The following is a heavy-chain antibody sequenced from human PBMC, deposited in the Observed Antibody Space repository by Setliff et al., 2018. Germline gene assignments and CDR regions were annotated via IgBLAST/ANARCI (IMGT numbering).Heavy chain of an antibody. J-gene: IGHJ4*02. CDR3: ARHSSRPY. V-gene: IGHV4-38-2*01. CDR1: GYSISSGYY. Sequence: SETLSLTCAVSGYSISSGYYWGWIRQPPGKGLEWIGSIYHSGSTYYNPSLKSRVTISVDTSKNQFSLKLSSVTAADTAVYYCARHSSRPYWGQGTLVTISS. CDR2: IYHSGST.